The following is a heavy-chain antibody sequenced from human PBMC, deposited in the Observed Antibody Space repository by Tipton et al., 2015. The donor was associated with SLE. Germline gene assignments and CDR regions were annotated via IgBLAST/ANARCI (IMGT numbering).Heavy chain of an antibody. CDR1: GGSFSVYY. CDR3: ARRGAKGLGY. V-gene: IGHV4-34*01. J-gene: IGHJ4*02. Sequence: TLSLTCAFYGGSFSVYYWTWIRQPPGRGLEWIGELNRSGSTNYNPSLKSRVTISVDTSKNQFSLKLRTVTAADAAVYYCARRGAKGLGYRGQGPLVTVSS. D-gene: IGHD4/OR15-4a*01. CDR2: LNRSGST.